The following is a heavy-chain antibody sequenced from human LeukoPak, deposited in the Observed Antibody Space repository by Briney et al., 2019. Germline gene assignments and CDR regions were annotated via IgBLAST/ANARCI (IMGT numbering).Heavy chain of an antibody. CDR1: GGTFSSYA. J-gene: IGHJ4*02. D-gene: IGHD2-2*02. CDR3: ARGSERYCSSTSCYTFDY. V-gene: IGHV1-69*05. CDR2: IIPIFGTA. Sequence: SVKVSCKASGGTFSSYAISWVRQAPGQGLEWMGGIIPIFGTANYAQKFQGRVTITTDESTSTAYMELSSLRSEDTAVYYCARGSERYCSSTSCYTFDYWGQGTLVTVSS.